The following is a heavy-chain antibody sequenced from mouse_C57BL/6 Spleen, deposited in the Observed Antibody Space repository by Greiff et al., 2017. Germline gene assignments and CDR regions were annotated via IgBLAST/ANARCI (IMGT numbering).Heavy chain of an antibody. CDR1: GYTFTSYW. J-gene: IGHJ4*01. V-gene: IGHV1-61*01. CDR3: ASLNFPMDY. CDR2: IYPSDSET. Sequence: QVQLQQPGAELVRPGSSVKLSCKASGYTFTSYWMDWVKQRPGQGLEWIGNIYPSDSETHYNQKFKDKATLTVDKSSSTAYMKLSSLTSEDSAVYYCASLNFPMDYWGQGTSVTVSS.